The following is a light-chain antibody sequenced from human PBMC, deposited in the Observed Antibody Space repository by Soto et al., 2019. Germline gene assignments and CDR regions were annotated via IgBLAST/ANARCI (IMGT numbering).Light chain of an antibody. J-gene: IGLJ2*01. CDR2: TND. V-gene: IGLV1-44*01. CDR3: AAWDDSLSGPV. Sequence: QSVLTQPPSASGTPGQRVTISCSGSGSNIGSNTVNWYQQLPGTAPKLLIYTNDQRPSGVPDRFSGSKSGTSASLAISGLRSEDEADYHCAAWDDSLSGPVFGGGTQLTVL. CDR1: GSNIGSNT.